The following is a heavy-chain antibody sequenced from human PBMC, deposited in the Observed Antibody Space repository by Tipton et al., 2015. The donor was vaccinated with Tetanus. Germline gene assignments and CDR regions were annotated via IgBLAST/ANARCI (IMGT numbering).Heavy chain of an antibody. V-gene: IGHV4-4*07. CDR1: RASMNSYY. D-gene: IGHD7-27*01. J-gene: IGHJ4*02. CDR3: ARIRQVGKPGPFFDY. CDR2: IYPAGGT. Sequence: TLSLTCTVSRASMNSYYWTWIRQSAGKGLEWIGRIYPAGGTNYNPSLQSRVTMSVDTSKNQCSLKLSSVTAADTAVYYCARIRQVGKPGPFFDYWGQGTLVTVSS.